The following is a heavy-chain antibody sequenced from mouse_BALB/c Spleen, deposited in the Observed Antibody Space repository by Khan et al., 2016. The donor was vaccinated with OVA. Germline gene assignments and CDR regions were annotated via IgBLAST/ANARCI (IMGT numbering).Heavy chain of an antibody. CDR3: ARDNGSLYWYFEV. V-gene: IGHV3-5*02. J-gene: IGHJ1*01. Sequence: EVQLQESGPGLVKPSQTVSLTCTVTGISITSGNYRWSWIRQFPGNKLEWIGNIYYSGTVTYNPSLTSRTTITRDTSMNKSFLEMNSLTAEDTATYYWARDNGSLYWYFEVWGEGTTVTVSS. CDR1: GISITSGNYR. D-gene: IGHD1-1*01. CDR2: IYYSGTV.